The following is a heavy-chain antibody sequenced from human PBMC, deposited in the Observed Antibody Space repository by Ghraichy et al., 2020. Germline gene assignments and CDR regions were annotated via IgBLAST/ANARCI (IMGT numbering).Heavy chain of an antibody. J-gene: IGHJ4*02. CDR3: AREKTDYDNVWGSYRALDY. CDR1: GFPLSSHA. Sequence: GGSLRLSCVVSGFPLSSHAKHWVRQAPGKGLEWVASISYDGRNKFYADFVKGRFTVSRDSSKKTVDLQMTSLRHEDGAKYYCAREKTDYDNVWGSYRALDYWGQGTLVTVPS. V-gene: IGHV3-30*03. D-gene: IGHD3-16*02. CDR2: ISYDGRNK.